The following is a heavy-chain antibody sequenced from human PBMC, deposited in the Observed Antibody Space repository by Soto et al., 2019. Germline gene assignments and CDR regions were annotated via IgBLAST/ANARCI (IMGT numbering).Heavy chain of an antibody. V-gene: IGHV1-46*01. Sequence: ASVKVSCKASGGTFSSYTISWVRQAPGQGLEWMGIINPSGGSTSYAQKFQGRVTMTRDTSTSTVYMELSSLRSEDTAVYYCARDLGSGYLIDYWGQGTLVTVSS. D-gene: IGHD3-22*01. CDR3: ARDLGSGYLIDY. CDR1: GGTFSSYT. J-gene: IGHJ4*02. CDR2: INPSGGST.